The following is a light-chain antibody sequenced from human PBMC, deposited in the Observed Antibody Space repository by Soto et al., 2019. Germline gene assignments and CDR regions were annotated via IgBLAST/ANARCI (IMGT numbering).Light chain of an antibody. V-gene: IGLV1-44*01. CDR2: SNN. CDR3: AAWDDSLNGYYV. CDR1: SSNIGSNT. Sequence: SVLTQPPSASGTPGQRVTISCSGSSSNIGSNTVNWYQQLPGTAPKLLIYSNNQRPSGVPDRFSGSKSGTSASLAISGLQSEDEADYYCAAWDDSLNGYYVLGTGTXVTVL. J-gene: IGLJ1*01.